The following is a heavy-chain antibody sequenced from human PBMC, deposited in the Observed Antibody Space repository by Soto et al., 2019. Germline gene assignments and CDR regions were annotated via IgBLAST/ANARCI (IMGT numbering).Heavy chain of an antibody. CDR1: GFTFSIYA. V-gene: IGHV3-23*01. CDR3: AKSPEWPNRYFDY. CDR2: ITANSGST. J-gene: IGHJ4*03. D-gene: IGHD3-3*01. Sequence: PGESLKISCKGSGFTFSIYAMVWVLQAPGKGLEWVSTITANSGSTAYGDSVKGRFTISRDNSKSTLYLQMNSLRVEDTAAYYCAKSPEWPNRYFDYWGQGTLVTVSS.